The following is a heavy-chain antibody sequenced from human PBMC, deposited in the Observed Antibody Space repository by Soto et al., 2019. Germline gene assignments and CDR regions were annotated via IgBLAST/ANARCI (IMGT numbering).Heavy chain of an antibody. Sequence: EVQLVESGGGLVQPGGSLRLSCAASGFTFSSYSMNWVRQAPGKGLEWVSYISSSSSTIYYADSVKGRFTISRDNAKNSLYLQMNSLRDEDTAVYYCAREPMPYYDFWGGYAGPGRNWFGPLGQGTLVTVSS. D-gene: IGHD3-3*01. CDR1: GFTFSSYS. V-gene: IGHV3-48*02. CDR2: ISSSSSTI. J-gene: IGHJ5*02. CDR3: AREPMPYYDFWGGYAGPGRNWFGP.